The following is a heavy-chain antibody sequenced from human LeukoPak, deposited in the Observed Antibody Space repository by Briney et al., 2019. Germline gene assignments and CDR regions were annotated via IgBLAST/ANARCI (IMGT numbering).Heavy chain of an antibody. Sequence: GGSLRLSCAASGFTFSSYDMSWVRQAPGKGLEWVSAITRGGDGTYYADSVKGRFTISRDNAESSLYLQMNTLRAEDTAVYYCAGGSYSVFDYWGQGTLVTVSS. CDR3: AGGSYSVFDY. D-gene: IGHD1-26*01. CDR1: GFTFSSYD. V-gene: IGHV3-23*01. CDR2: ITRGGDGT. J-gene: IGHJ4*02.